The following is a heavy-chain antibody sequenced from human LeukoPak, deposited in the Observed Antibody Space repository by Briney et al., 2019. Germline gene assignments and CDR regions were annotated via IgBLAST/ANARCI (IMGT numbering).Heavy chain of an antibody. V-gene: IGHV1-69*13. J-gene: IGHJ4*02. Sequence: ASVKVSCKASGGTFSSYAISWVRQAPGQGLEWMGGITPIFGTANYAQKFQGRVTITADESTSTAYMELSSLRSEDTAVYYCARDGPRSGSYANPFDYWGQGTLVTVSS. CDR3: ARDGPRSGSYANPFDY. CDR2: ITPIFGTA. CDR1: GGTFSSYA. D-gene: IGHD1-26*01.